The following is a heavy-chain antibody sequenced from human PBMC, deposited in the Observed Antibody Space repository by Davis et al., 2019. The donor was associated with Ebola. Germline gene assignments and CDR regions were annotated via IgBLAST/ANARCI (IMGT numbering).Heavy chain of an antibody. Sequence: HTGGSLRLSCAASGFTFSSDWMHWVRQGPGKGLVWVSRINSDGSNTRYADSVKGRFTISRDNAKNSLYLQMNSLRAEDTAFYHCARVNAVTGYSRFDSWGQGTLVTVSS. V-gene: IGHV3-74*01. CDR3: ARVNAVTGYSRFDS. CDR2: INSDGSNT. D-gene: IGHD3-9*01. CDR1: GFTFSSDW. J-gene: IGHJ5*01.